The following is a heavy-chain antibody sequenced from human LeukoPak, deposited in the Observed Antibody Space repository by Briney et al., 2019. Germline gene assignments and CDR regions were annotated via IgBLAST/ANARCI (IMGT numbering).Heavy chain of an antibody. Sequence: SQTLSLTCAISGDRASSNIAAWNWIRQSPSRGLEWRGRTYYRSKWYNDYAVSVKSRITINPDTSKHQFSLQQNSVTPEDTAVYYCARTSAPLSMLVVVIPPFDYWGQGTLVTVSS. CDR3: ARTSAPLSMLVVVIPPFDY. V-gene: IGHV6-1*01. CDR1: GDRASSNIAA. J-gene: IGHJ4*02. D-gene: IGHD3-22*01. CDR2: TYYRSKWYN.